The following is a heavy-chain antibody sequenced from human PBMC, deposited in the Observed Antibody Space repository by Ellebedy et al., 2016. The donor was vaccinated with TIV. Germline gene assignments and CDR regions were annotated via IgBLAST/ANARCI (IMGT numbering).Heavy chain of an antibody. Sequence: GESLKISXITSGFAISGYEMSWVRQAPGKGLEWVASISYDSSHAYYAGSVRGRFTISRDNAKDSVFLEMNSLRAEDTAVYYCARGSQYDILSGHLAFDYWGQGALVTVSS. J-gene: IGHJ4*02. CDR3: ARGSQYDILSGHLAFDY. V-gene: IGHV3-21*01. CDR1: GFAISGYE. CDR2: ISYDSSHA. D-gene: IGHD3-9*01.